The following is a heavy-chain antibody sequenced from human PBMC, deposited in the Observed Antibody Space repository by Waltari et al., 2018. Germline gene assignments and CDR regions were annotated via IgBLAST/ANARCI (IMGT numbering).Heavy chain of an antibody. J-gene: IGHJ4*02. CDR2: ISKDGSNE. V-gene: IGHV3-30*04. D-gene: IGHD6-19*01. Sequence: QVQLVESGGGVVQLGRSLRLSCAASGFIFTTYAIHWARQAPGKGLEWVAGISKDGSNEDYADSVKGRFTISRDNSRNTLSLQMNSLETEDAAVYFCAREVGVAAGTGFDFGGQGTLVTVSA. CDR1: GFIFTTYA. CDR3: AREVGVAAGTGFDF.